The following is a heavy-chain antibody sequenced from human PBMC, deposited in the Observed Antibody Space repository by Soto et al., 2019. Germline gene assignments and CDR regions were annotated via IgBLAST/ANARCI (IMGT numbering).Heavy chain of an antibody. CDR3: ARGGSSWRRGWFDP. Sequence: PSETLSVTCAVYGGSFSGYYWSWIRQPPGKGLEWIGEINHSGSTNYNPSLKSRVTISVDTSKNQFSLKLSSVTAADTAVYYCARGGSSWRRGWFDPWGHGTLVTVSS. CDR1: GGSFSGYY. CDR2: INHSGST. V-gene: IGHV4-34*01. D-gene: IGHD6-13*01. J-gene: IGHJ5*02.